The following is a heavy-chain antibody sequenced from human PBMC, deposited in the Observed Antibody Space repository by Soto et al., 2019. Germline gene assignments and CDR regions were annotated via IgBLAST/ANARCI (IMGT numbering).Heavy chain of an antibody. Sequence: PVGSLRLSCAVSGFTFGSHSMTWVRQAPGKGLEWVSAIDGNGINKYYADSVKGRFTISRDNSKNTLYLRMSSLGPEDTAVYFCAKDYEFFANWGQGALVTVSS. V-gene: IGHV3-23*01. CDR2: IDGNGINK. J-gene: IGHJ4*02. CDR1: GFTFGSHS. D-gene: IGHD3-22*01. CDR3: AKDYEFFAN.